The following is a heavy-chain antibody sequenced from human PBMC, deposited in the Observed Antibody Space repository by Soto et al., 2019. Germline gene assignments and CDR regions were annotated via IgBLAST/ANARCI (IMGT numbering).Heavy chain of an antibody. CDR3: ARAALGGAVAASVY. V-gene: IGHV1-18*01. CDR2: ISAYNGNT. CDR1: GYTFTSYG. J-gene: IGHJ4*02. D-gene: IGHD6-19*01. Sequence: ASVKVSCKASGYTFTSYGFNWVRQAPGQGLEWMGWISAYNGNTNYAQNLQGRVTMTADTSTSTAYMELRNLRSDDTAVYFCARAALGGAVAASVYWGQGTLVTVSS.